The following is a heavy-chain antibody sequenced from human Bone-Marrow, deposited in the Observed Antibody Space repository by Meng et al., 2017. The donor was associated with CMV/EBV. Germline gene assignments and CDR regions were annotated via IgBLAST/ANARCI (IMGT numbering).Heavy chain of an antibody. CDR3: ARYDFWSGTFQDFGKDV. Sequence: GGSLRLSCKTSGYSFSDYWIGWVRQLPGKGLEWMGIIYLTDSDTRYRPSFQGQVTLSADKSISTAYLQWSNLKASDTAIYYCARYDFWSGTFQDFGKDVWGQGTTVTVSS. J-gene: IGHJ6*01. CDR2: IYLTDSDT. D-gene: IGHD3-3*01. CDR1: GYSFSDYW. V-gene: IGHV5-51*01.